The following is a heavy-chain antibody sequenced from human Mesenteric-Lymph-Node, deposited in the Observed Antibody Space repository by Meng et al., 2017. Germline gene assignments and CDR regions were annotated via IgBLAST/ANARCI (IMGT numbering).Heavy chain of an antibody. CDR2: ISHDGSGK. J-gene: IGHJ6*02. D-gene: IGHD3-10*01. CDR3: ARDPRSGDYYYYYGMDV. V-gene: IGHV3-30*01. Sequence: GESLKISCAASGFTFSRYAMHWVRQAPGEGLEWVAVISHDGSGKYYADSVKGRFTISRDNSKNMLYVQMNSLRAEDTAVYYCARDPRSGDYYYYYGMDVWGQGTTVTVSS. CDR1: GFTFSRYA.